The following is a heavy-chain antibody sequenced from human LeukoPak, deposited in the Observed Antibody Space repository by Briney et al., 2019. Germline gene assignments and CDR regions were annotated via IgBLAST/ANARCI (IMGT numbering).Heavy chain of an antibody. CDR2: INHSGSA. D-gene: IGHD2-2*01. Sequence: ETLSLTCAVYGGSFSGYYWSWIRQPPGKGLEWIGEINHSGSANYNPSLKSRVTISVDTSKNQFSLKLSSVTAADTAVYYCARLEFVNIVVVPAAMHFDYWGQGTLVTVSS. CDR3: ARLEFVNIVVVPAAMHFDY. J-gene: IGHJ4*02. V-gene: IGHV4-34*01. CDR1: GGSFSGYY.